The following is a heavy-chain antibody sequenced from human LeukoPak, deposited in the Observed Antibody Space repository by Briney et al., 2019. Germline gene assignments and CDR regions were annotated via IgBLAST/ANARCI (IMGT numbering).Heavy chain of an antibody. D-gene: IGHD7-27*01. CDR3: AKAPTGVIWYFDY. CDR2: ISYDGSNK. V-gene: IGHV3-30*18. CDR1: GFAVSSNH. J-gene: IGHJ4*02. Sequence: GGSLRLSCAASGFAVSSNHMNWVRQAPGKGLEWVAVISYDGSNKYYADSVKGRFTISRDNSKNTLYLQMNSLRAEDTAVYYCAKAPTGVIWYFDYWGQGTLVTVSS.